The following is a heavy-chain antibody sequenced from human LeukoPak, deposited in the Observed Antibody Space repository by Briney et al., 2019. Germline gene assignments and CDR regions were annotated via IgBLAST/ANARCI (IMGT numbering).Heavy chain of an antibody. CDR1: GFTFSSYG. CDR3: ARVFPNYGMDV. V-gene: IGHV3-33*01. CDR2: IWYDGSNK. D-gene: IGHD3-10*02. J-gene: IGHJ6*02. Sequence: GRSLRLSCAASGFTFSSYGMHWVRQAPGKGLEWVAIIWYDGSNKYYADSVKGRFTISRDNSKNSVYLEMNSLRVEDTALYYCARVFPNYGMDVWGQGTTVTVSS.